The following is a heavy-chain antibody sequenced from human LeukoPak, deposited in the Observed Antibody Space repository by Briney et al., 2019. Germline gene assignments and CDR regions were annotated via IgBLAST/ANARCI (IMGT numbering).Heavy chain of an antibody. D-gene: IGHD4-17*01. CDR3: ARGHSPVTTKVSYFQH. CDR1: GGSFSGYY. J-gene: IGHJ1*01. CDR2: INHSGST. V-gene: IGHV4-34*01. Sequence: PSETLSLTCAVYGGSFSGYYWSWIRQPPGKGPEWIGEINHSGSTNYNPSPKSRVTILVDTSNNQFSLKLSSVTAADTAVYYCARGHSPVTTKVSYFQHWGQGTLVTVSS.